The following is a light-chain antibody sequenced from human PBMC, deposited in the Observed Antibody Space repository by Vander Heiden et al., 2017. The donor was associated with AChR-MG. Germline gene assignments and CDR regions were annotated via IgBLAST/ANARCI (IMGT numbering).Light chain of an antibody. J-gene: IGLJ3*02. Sequence: QSALTQPASVSGSSGQSITISCTGTNSDVGSYNLVSWYQQHPGKAPKLMIYEVSKRPSGDSNRFSGSKSGNTASLTISGLQAEDEADYDCCSYAGSSTYWVFGGGTKLTVL. CDR3: CSYAGSSTYWV. CDR1: NSDVGSYNL. V-gene: IGLV2-23*02. CDR2: EVS.